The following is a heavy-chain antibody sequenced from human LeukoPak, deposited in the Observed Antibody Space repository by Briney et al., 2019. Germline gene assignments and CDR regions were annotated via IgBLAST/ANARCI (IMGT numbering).Heavy chain of an antibody. Sequence: ASVKVSCKASGYTFTTYNINWVRQAPGQGLEWMGWISGYNGNTNYAQKLQGRVTMTTDTSTSTAYMELRSLKSDDTAVYYCARAASGSYDFDYWGQGTLVTVSS. CDR2: ISGYNGNT. D-gene: IGHD1-26*01. CDR1: GYTFTTYN. CDR3: ARAASGSYDFDY. V-gene: IGHV1-18*01. J-gene: IGHJ4*02.